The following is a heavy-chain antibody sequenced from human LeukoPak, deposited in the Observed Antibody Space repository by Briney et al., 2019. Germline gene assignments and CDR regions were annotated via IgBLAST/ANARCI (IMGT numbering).Heavy chain of an antibody. CDR1: GFTFSSYW. CDR2: INSDGSTT. V-gene: IGHV3-74*01. Sequence: GGSLRPSCAASGFTFSSYWMHWVRQAPGKGLVWVSRINSDGSTTNYADSVKGRFTISRDNAKNTLYLQMNSLRAEDTAVYYCARAADSSGYYDYWGQGTLVTVSS. J-gene: IGHJ4*02. CDR3: ARAADSSGYYDY. D-gene: IGHD3-22*01.